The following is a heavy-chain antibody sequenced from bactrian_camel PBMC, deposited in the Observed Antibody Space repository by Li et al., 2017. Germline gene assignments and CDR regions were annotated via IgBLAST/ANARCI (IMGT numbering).Heavy chain of an antibody. CDR1: EFTFSTYY. CDR3: AKGALADGAPI. Sequence: QLVESGGGLVQPGGSLRLSCAVSEFTFSTYYMTWVRQAPGVGLEWVSGISTGAGNTFYADSAKGRFTISRDNAKNTLYLQMNSLKTEDTAMYYCAKGALADGAPIWGQGTQVTVS. J-gene: IGHJ4*01. D-gene: IGHD3*01. V-gene: IGHV3S1*01. CDR2: ISTGAGNT.